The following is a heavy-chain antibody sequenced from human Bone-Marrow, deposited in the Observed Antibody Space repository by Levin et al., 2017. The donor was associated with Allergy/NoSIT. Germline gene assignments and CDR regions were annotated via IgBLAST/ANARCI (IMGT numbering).Heavy chain of an antibody. CDR1: GFTFSSYA. CDR3: ARDQTKELRGYSYGNPENYYYYYGMDV. V-gene: IGHV3-30-3*01. Sequence: GGSLRLSCAASGFTFSSYAMHWVRQAPGKGLEWVAVISYDGSNKYYADSVKGRFTISRDNSKNTLYLQMNSLRAEDTAVYYCARDQTKELRGYSYGNPENYYYYYGMDVWGQGTTVTVSS. J-gene: IGHJ6*02. CDR2: ISYDGSNK. D-gene: IGHD5-18*01.